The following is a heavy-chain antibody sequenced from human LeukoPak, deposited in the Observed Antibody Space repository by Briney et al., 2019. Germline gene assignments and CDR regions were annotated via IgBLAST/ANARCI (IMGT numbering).Heavy chain of an antibody. CDR2: LYYSGST. CDR3: AREVAGSGLSYNWFDP. D-gene: IGHD6-19*01. V-gene: IGHV4-59*01. CDR1: GGSISSYY. J-gene: IGHJ5*02. Sequence: SETLSLTCTVSGGSISSYYWSWIRQPPGKGLEWIGYLYYSGSTNYNPSLKSRVTISVDTSKNQFSLKLSSVTAADTAVYYCAREVAGSGLSYNWFDPWGQGTLVTVSS.